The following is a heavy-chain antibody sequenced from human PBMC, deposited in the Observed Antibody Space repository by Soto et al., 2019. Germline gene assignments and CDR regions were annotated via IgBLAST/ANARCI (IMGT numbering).Heavy chain of an antibody. D-gene: IGHD6-13*01. CDR1: GFTVSSNY. Sequence: EVQLVESGGGLVQPGGSLRLSCAASGFTVSSNYMSWVRQAPGKGLEWVSVIYSGGSTYYADSVKGRFTISRDNSKTTLYLQMNSLRAEDTAVYYCARDPAAAAPIGMDVWGQGTTVTVSS. V-gene: IGHV3-66*01. J-gene: IGHJ6*02. CDR2: IYSGGST. CDR3: ARDPAAAAPIGMDV.